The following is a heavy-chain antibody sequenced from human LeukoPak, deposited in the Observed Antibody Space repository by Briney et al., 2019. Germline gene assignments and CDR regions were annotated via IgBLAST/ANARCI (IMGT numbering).Heavy chain of an antibody. V-gene: IGHV3-53*01. J-gene: IGHJ4*02. CDR2: LYRDGST. CDR3: ARDQLTETTSG. CDR1: GFTVSSAY. D-gene: IGHD4-17*01. Sequence: GGSLRLSCAASGFTVSSAYMSWVRQAPGKGLEWVSVLYRDGSTYYADSVKGRFTISRDNSKNTLYLQMKSLRAEDTAVYYCARDQLTETTSGWGQGTLVTVSS.